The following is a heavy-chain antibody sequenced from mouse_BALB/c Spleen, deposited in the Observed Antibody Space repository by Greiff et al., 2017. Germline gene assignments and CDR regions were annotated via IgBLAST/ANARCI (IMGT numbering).Heavy chain of an antibody. V-gene: IGHV14-3*02. CDR2: IDPANGNT. D-gene: IGHD2-2*01. J-gene: IGHJ4*01. CDR1: GFNIKDTY. Sequence: VHVKQSGAELVKPGASVKLSCTASGFNIKDTYMHWVKQRPEQGLEWIGRIDPANGNTKYDPKFQGKATIPADTSSNTAYLQLSSLTSEDTAVYYCARCWLRRLGYWGQGTSVTVAS. CDR3: ARCWLRRLGY.